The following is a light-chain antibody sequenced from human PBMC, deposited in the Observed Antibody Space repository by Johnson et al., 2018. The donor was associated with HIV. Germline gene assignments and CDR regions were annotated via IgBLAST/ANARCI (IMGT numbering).Light chain of an antibody. Sequence: QSVLTQPPSVSAAPGQKVTISCSGSWSNIGNHYVSWYQQLPGTAPKLLIYENDKRPSGIPDRFSGSKSGTSGTLGITGLQAGDEADYYCGTWNTRLSAGHVFGTGTKVTAL. CDR1: WSNIGNHY. V-gene: IGLV1-51*02. CDR2: END. J-gene: IGLJ1*01. CDR3: GTWNTRLSAGHV.